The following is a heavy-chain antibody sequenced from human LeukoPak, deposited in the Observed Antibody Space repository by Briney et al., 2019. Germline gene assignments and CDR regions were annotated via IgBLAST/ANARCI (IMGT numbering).Heavy chain of an antibody. CDR1: GGSISSGDYY. CDR3: ARDRIAAAGTGPRPYYFDY. J-gene: IGHJ4*02. Sequence: SETLSLTRTVSGGSISSGDYYWSWIRQPPGKGLEWIGYIYYSGSTYYNPSLKSRVTISVDTSKNQFSLKLSSVTAADTAVYYCARDRIAAAGTGPRPYYFDYWGQGTLVTVSS. V-gene: IGHV4-30-4*02. D-gene: IGHD6-13*01. CDR2: IYYSGST.